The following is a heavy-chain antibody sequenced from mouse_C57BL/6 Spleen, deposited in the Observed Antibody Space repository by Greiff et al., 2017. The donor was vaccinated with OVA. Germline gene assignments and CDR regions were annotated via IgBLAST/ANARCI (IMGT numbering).Heavy chain of an antibody. J-gene: IGHJ2*01. CDR1: GYTFTSYW. CDR3: APLGFYYDY. D-gene: IGHD4-1*01. V-gene: IGHV1-74*01. CDR2: IHPSDSDT. Sequence: VQLQQPGAELVKPGASVKVSCTASGYTFTSYWMHWVQQRPGQGLEWIGRIHPSDSDTNYTHKFKGKATLSVDKSSSTAYMQLSSLETEDSAVDYGAPLGFYYDYWGQGTTLTVSS.